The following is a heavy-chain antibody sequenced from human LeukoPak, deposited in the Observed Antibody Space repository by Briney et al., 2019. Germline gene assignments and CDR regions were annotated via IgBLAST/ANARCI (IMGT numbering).Heavy chain of an antibody. J-gene: IGHJ4*02. CDR1: GFSFGSYG. Sequence: GGSLRLSCAASGFSFGSYGMHWVRQAPGKGLEWLAVISHEGSSKYHADSVKGRFTISRDNSKNMVYLQMNSLRAEDTAVYYCARTREQWQVLDYWGQGTLVTVSS. CDR3: ARTREQWQVLDY. V-gene: IGHV3-30*03. CDR2: ISHEGSSK. D-gene: IGHD6-19*01.